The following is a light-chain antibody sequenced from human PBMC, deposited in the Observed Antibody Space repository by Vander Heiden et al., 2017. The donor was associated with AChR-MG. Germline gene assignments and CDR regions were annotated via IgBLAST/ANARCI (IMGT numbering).Light chain of an antibody. Sequence: SYELTQPPSVSVSPAQTASIPCPGDNLGKKYAWGYRQKPGQSPVLVIYQDTKRPAGIPERFSGSNSGNTATLTISGTQAMEEADYYCQAWDSNSHVVFGGGTKLTVL. CDR1: NLGKKY. V-gene: IGLV3-1*01. CDR2: QDT. J-gene: IGLJ2*01. CDR3: QAWDSNSHVV.